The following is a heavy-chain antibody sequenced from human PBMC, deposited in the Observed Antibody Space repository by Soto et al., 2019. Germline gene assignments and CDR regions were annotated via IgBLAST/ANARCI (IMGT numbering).Heavy chain of an antibody. Sequence: EVQLVESGGGLVKPGGSLRLSCAASGFTFSSYSMNWVRQAPGKGLEWVSSISSTSSYIYYADSVRGRFPISRDNAKNSLYLQLNSLRAEDTAVYYCARDPSYFDFWGQGTLVTVSS. V-gene: IGHV3-21*02. CDR2: ISSTSSYI. CDR1: GFTFSSYS. J-gene: IGHJ4*02. CDR3: ARDPSYFDF.